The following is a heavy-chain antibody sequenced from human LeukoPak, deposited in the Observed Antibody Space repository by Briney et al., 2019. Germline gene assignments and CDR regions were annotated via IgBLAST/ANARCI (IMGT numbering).Heavy chain of an antibody. V-gene: IGHV3-30*18. CDR3: AKANYGDTHFDS. D-gene: IGHD4-17*01. CDR1: GFSFSNFA. J-gene: IGHJ4*02. Sequence: GGSLRLSCAASGFSFSNFAMDWVRQAPGKGLEWLAIISYDGSIKYYADSVEGRFNISRDNSKKTLYLQINSLRTEDTAVCYCAKANYGDTHFDSWGQGTLVTVSS. CDR2: ISYDGSIK.